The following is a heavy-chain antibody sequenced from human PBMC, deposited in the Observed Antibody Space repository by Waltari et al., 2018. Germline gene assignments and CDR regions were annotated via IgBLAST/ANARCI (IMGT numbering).Heavy chain of an antibody. CDR3: AKCENLYYDSSGFDY. D-gene: IGHD3-22*01. CDR2: ISDDGSNK. V-gene: IGHV3-30*18. J-gene: IGHJ4*02. CDR1: GFTFSSYG. Sequence: QVQLVESGGGVVQPGRSLRLSCAASGFTFSSYGMHWVSQAPGKGLWLLACISDDGSNKYDTDSVKGRFTISRDNSKNTLYLEMNILRAEDTAVYYCAKCENLYYDSSGFDYWGQGTLVTVSS.